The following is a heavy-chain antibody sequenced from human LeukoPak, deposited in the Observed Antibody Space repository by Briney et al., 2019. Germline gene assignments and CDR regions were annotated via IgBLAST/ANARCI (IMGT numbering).Heavy chain of an antibody. CDR1: GGTFSSYA. CDR3: AREVRYCSSTSCYLNFDY. CDR2: INPNSGGT. D-gene: IGHD2-2*01. V-gene: IGHV1-2*06. J-gene: IGHJ4*02. Sequence: ASVKVSCKASGGTFSSYAISWVRQAPGQGLEWMGRINPNSGGTNYAQKFQGRVTMTRDTSISTAYMELSRLRSDDTAVYYCAREVRYCSSTSCYLNFDYWGQGTLVTVSS.